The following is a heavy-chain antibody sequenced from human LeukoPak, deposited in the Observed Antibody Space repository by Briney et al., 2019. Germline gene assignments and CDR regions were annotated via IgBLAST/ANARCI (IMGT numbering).Heavy chain of an antibody. J-gene: IGHJ4*02. CDR2: ISYDGSNK. CDR3: ARGSSSWPHAHYFDY. V-gene: IGHV3-30*03. Sequence: GGSLRLSCAASGFTFSDYNMNWVRQAPGKGLEWVAVISYDGSNKYYADSVKGRFTISRDNSKNTLYLQMNSLRAEDTAVYYCARGSSSWPHAHYFDYWGQGTLVTVSS. D-gene: IGHD6-13*01. CDR1: GFTFSDYN.